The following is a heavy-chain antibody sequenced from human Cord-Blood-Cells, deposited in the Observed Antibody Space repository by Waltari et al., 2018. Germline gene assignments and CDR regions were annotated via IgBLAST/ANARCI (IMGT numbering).Heavy chain of an antibody. D-gene: IGHD6-13*01. CDR1: GFTFSSYG. CDR3: AKEPTGYSSSWSFDY. V-gene: IGHV3-30*18. J-gene: IGHJ4*02. CDR2: ISYDGSNK. Sequence: QVQLVESGGGVVQPGRSLRLSCAASGFTFSSYGMPWVRPAPGKGLEGVAVISYDGSNKYYADSVKGRFTISRDNSKNTLYLQMNSLRAEDTAVYYCAKEPTGYSSSWSFDYWGQGTLVTVSS.